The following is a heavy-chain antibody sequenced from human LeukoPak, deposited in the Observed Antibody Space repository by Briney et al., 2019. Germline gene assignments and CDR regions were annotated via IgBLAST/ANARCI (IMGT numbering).Heavy chain of an antibody. CDR2: IYYTGST. CDR1: GGSISSYY. D-gene: IGHD3-10*01. Sequence: PSGTLSLTCTVAGGSISSYYWGWVRQPPGEGLGWVGYIYYTGSTNYNPSLKSRVTISVDMSKNQFSLNLSSVTAADTAVYYCARDLGFGSGSYGSFDYWGQGTLVTVSS. V-gene: IGHV4-59*01. CDR3: ARDLGFGSGSYGSFDY. J-gene: IGHJ4*02.